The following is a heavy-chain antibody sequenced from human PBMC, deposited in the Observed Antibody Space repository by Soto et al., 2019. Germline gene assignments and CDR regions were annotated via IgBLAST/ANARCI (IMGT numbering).Heavy chain of an antibody. Sequence: GGSLRLSCAASGFTFSSYGMSWVRQAPGKGLEWVSSINDSGDTYYEDSVKGRFTISRGNSKNTLYLQVNSLSAADTAVYYCAKRVAYSSSSAYFDYWAQGTLVNDST. CDR2: INDSGDT. CDR1: GFTFSSYG. D-gene: IGHD6-6*01. J-gene: IGHJ4*02. CDR3: AKRVAYSSSSAYFDY. V-gene: IGHV3-23*01.